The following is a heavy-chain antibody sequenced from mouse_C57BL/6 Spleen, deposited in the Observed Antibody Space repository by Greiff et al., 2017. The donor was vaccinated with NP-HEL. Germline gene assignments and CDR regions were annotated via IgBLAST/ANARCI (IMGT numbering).Heavy chain of an antibody. Sequence: VQLQQPGAELVKPGASVKLSCKASGYTFTSYWMHWVKQRPGQGLEWIGMIHPNSGSTNYNEKFKSKATLTVDKSSSTAYMQLSSLTSEDSAVYYCARAIYYDHGDAMDYWGQGTSVTVSS. J-gene: IGHJ4*01. CDR2: IHPNSGST. D-gene: IGHD2-4*01. CDR1: GYTFTSYW. V-gene: IGHV1-64*01. CDR3: ARAIYYDHGDAMDY.